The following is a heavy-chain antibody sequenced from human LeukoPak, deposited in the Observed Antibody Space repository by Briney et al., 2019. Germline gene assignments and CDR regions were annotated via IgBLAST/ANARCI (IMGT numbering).Heavy chain of an antibody. V-gene: IGHV3-23*01. Sequence: GGSLRLSCAASGFTFSRYAMSWVRLPPGKGLEWVSAISGGGGSTYYADSVKGRLTISRDNSKNTLSLQMNSLRAEDTALYYYARTGCYGEGYPNWFDPWGQGTLVTVSS. CDR3: ARTGCYGEGYPNWFDP. CDR1: GFTFSRYA. J-gene: IGHJ5*02. CDR2: ISGGGGST. D-gene: IGHD2-15*01.